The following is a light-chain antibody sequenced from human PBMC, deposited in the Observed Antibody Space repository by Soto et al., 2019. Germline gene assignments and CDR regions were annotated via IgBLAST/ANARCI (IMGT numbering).Light chain of an antibody. Sequence: EIVLTQSPAPLSLSPGERATLSCRASQSVSSYLAGYQQKPGQAPRLLIYDESNRATGIPARFSGSGSGKYFTITFTSLEPEDFAVYYCQQRINWVFTFRPGTQGDI. J-gene: IGKJ3*01. CDR1: QSVSSY. CDR2: DES. CDR3: QQRINWVFT. V-gene: IGKV3-11*01.